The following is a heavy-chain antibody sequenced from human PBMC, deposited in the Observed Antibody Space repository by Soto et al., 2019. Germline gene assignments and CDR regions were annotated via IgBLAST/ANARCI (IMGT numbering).Heavy chain of an antibody. CDR2: IKQDGSEK. V-gene: IGHV3-7*01. CDR1: GLTFSSYW. CDR3: AVVSSPDY. Sequence: GGSLRLSCAASGLTFSSYWMSWVRQAPGKGLEWVANIKQDGSEKNYVDSVKGRFTISRDNAKNSLYLQMNSLRAEDTAVYYCAVVSSPDYWGQGTLVTVSS. D-gene: IGHD2-2*01. J-gene: IGHJ4*02.